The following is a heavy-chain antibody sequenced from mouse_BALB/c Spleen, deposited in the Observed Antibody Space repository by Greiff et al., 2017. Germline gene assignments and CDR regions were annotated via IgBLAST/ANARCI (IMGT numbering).Heavy chain of an antibody. Sequence: QVQLKQSGAELVRPGVSVKISCKGSGYTFTDYAMHWVKQSHAKSLEWIGVISTYYGDASYNQKFKGKATMTVDKSSSTAYMELARLTSEDSAIYYCARRGYYGSSYDFDVWGAGTTVTVSS. D-gene: IGHD1-1*01. CDR2: ISTYYGDA. V-gene: IGHV1S137*01. CDR3: ARRGYYGSSYDFDV. CDR1: GYTFTDYA. J-gene: IGHJ1*01.